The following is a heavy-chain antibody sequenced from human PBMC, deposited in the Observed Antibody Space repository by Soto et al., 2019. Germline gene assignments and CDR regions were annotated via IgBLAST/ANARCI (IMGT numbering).Heavy chain of an antibody. CDR3: ARGLRNYYGVDV. CDR2: IKFDGSFT. V-gene: IGHV3-74*01. Sequence: EVQLVESGGGLVQPGGSLRLSCVASGFTFSDYWMHWVRQAPGKGLVWASRIKFDGSFTSHADSVKGRFTISRDNARNTEHLQMDSLRAEDTGVYYCARGLRNYYGVDVWGQGTTVTVSS. CDR1: GFTFSDYW. D-gene: IGHD4-17*01. J-gene: IGHJ6*02.